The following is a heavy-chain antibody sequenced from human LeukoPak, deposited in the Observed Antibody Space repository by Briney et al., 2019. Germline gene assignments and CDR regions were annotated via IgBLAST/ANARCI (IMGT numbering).Heavy chain of an antibody. V-gene: IGHV3-74*01. CDR1: GFTFRSSW. D-gene: IGHD3-3*01. Sequence: GGSLRLSCAASGFTFRSSWIHWVRQVPGKGLVWVSRINSDGSTTNYADSVKGRFTISRDNAKNTLYLQMDSLRAEDTAVYYCARDAGTTIFGVVINWFDPWGQGTLVTVSS. CDR3: ARDAGTTIFGVVINWFDP. J-gene: IGHJ5*02. CDR2: INSDGSTT.